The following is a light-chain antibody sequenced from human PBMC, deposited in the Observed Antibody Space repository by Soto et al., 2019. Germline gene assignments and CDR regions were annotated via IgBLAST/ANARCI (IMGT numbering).Light chain of an antibody. CDR3: QQYGSSAT. CDR1: QSRSTRY. V-gene: IGKV3-20*01. Sequence: IVLTQSPGTLSLFPGERATLSCRASQSRSTRYLAWYQQKPGQAPRLLIYGASSRATGIPDRFSGSGSGTDFTLTISRLEPEDFAVYHCQQYGSSATFGQGTRLETK. J-gene: IGKJ5*01. CDR2: GAS.